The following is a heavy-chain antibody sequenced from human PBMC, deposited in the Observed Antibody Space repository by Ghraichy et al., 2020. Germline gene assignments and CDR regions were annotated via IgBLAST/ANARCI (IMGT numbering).Heavy chain of an antibody. Sequence: GGSLRLSCVASGFTFSTYAMHWVRQAPGKGLEWVALMWSDGTKKYYADSVKGRFTISRDNSKNTLYLQMDSLRADDSAVYYCARDRSPTHFDCWGQGTLVTVSS. CDR2: MWSDGTKK. J-gene: IGHJ4*02. CDR1: GFTFSTYA. CDR3: ARDRSPTHFDC. V-gene: IGHV3-33*01.